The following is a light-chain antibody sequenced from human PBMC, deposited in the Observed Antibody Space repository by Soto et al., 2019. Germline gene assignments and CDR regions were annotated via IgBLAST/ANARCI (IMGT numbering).Light chain of an antibody. V-gene: IGKV1-39*01. Sequence: DIQMTQSPSSLSASVGDRVTITCRASQTIGTSLNWYQQRPGRAPNLLIYAASSLESGVPSRFSGSGSGTDFTLTISSLQPEDFATYSCQQSSTLPYTFGQGTKLEIK. CDR3: QQSSTLPYT. CDR2: AAS. J-gene: IGKJ2*01. CDR1: QTIGTS.